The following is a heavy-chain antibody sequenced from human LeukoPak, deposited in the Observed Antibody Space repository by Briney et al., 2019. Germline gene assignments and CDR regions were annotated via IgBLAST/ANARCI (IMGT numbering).Heavy chain of an antibody. D-gene: IGHD6-13*01. V-gene: IGHV5-51*01. Sequence: GDSLKISCKGSGYSFTSYWIGWVRQMPGKGLEWMGIIYPGDPDTRYSPSFQGQVTISADKSISTAYLQWSSLKASDTAMYYCARQVASSSDWFDPWGQGTLVTVSS. J-gene: IGHJ5*02. CDR2: IYPGDPDT. CDR3: ARQVASSSDWFDP. CDR1: GYSFTSYW.